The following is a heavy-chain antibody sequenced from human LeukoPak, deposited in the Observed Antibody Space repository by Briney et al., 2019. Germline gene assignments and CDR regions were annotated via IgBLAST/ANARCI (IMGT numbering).Heavy chain of an antibody. CDR2: ISYDGSNK. Sequence: GGSLRLSCAASGFTFSSYGMHWVRQAPGKGLEWVAVISYDGSNKYYADSVKGRFTISRDNSKNTLYLQMNSLRAEDTAVYYCAKLGYCSGGSCLQSDAFDIWGQGTMVTVSS. V-gene: IGHV3-30*18. CDR1: GFTFSSYG. J-gene: IGHJ3*02. CDR3: AKLGYCSGGSCLQSDAFDI. D-gene: IGHD2-15*01.